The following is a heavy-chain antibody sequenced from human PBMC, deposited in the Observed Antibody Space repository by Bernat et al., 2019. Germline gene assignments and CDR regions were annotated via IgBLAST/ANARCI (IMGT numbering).Heavy chain of an antibody. D-gene: IGHD3-22*01. CDR2: IYYSGST. CDR1: GGSTSSSSYY. J-gene: IGHJ5*02. CDR3: ARIVTDWFDP. Sequence: QLQLQESGPGLVKPSETLSLTCTVSGGSTSSSSYYWGWIRQPPGKGLEWIGSIYYSGSTYYNPSLKSRVTISVDTSKNQFSLKLSSVTAADTAVYYCARIVTDWFDPWGQGTLVTVSS. V-gene: IGHV4-39*01.